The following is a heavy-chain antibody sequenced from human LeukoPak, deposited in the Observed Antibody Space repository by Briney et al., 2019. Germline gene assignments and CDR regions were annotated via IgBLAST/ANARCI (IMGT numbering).Heavy chain of an antibody. Sequence: GGSLRLSCAASGFTFSSYAMSWVRQAPGKGLEWVSAISADGGSTYYADSVKGRFTISRDNSKNTLYLQMNSLRAEDTAVYYCAKEDYDFWSGYYTENWFDPWGQGTLVTVSS. V-gene: IGHV3-23*01. CDR2: ISADGGST. CDR3: AKEDYDFWSGYYTENWFDP. CDR1: GFTFSSYA. D-gene: IGHD3-3*01. J-gene: IGHJ5*02.